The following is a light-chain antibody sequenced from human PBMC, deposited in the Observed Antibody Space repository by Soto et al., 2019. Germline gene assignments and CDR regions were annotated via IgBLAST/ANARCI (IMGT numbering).Light chain of an antibody. J-gene: IGKJ5*01. V-gene: IGKV3-11*01. CDR3: QQRGNWPIT. Sequence: EIVLTQSPATLSLSPGEIATVSCRASQSVSSYLAWYQQKPGQAPRLLIYDASNRATGIPARFSGSGSGTDFTLTISSLEPEDFAVYYCQQRGNWPITFGQGTRLEIK. CDR2: DAS. CDR1: QSVSSY.